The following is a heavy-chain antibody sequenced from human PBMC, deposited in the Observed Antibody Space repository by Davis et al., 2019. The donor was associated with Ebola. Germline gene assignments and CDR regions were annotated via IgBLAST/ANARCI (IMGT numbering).Heavy chain of an antibody. V-gene: IGHV4-59*01. D-gene: IGHD2/OR15-2a*01. CDR2: IYYIGST. J-gene: IGHJ5*02. Sequence: SETLSLTCTVSGGSISSYYWSWIRQPPGKGLEWIGYIYYIGSTNYNPSLKSRVTISVDTSKNQFSLKLSSVTAADTAVYYCARTVLQGWFDPWGQGTLVTVSS. CDR1: GGSISSYY. CDR3: ARTVLQGWFDP.